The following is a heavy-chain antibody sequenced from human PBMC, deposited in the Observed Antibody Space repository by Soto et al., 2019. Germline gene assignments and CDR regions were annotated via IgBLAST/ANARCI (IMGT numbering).Heavy chain of an antibody. V-gene: IGHV3-11*04. CDR3: AGTYGAADS. D-gene: IGHD2-8*01. J-gene: IGHJ5*01. CDR1: VFGFTFSNYY. Sequence: GGSLRLSCAASVFGFTFSNYYMNWIRQSPGKGLEWVASISSSGHMTFYAPSVNGRFTISRDNWMNSLYLQMNSLTVEDTGVYFCAGTYGAADSWGPGTLVTVSS. CDR2: ISSSGHMT.